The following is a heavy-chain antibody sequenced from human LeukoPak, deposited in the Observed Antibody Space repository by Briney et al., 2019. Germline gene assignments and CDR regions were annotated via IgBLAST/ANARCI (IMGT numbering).Heavy chain of an antibody. CDR1: GGSFSGYY. J-gene: IGHJ4*02. D-gene: IGHD6-13*01. CDR3: ARREDSSSWYFDY. Sequence: SETLSLTCAVYGGSFSGYYRSWIRQPPGKGLEWIGEINHSGSTNYNPSLKSRVTISVDTSKNQFSLKLSSVTAADTAVYYCARREDSSSWYFDYWGQGTLVTVSS. CDR2: INHSGST. V-gene: IGHV4-34*01.